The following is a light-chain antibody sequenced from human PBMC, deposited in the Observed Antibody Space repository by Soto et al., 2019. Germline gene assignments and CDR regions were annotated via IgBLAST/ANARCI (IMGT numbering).Light chain of an antibody. CDR1: QNLGTLY. Sequence: EIVLTQSPGTLSLSPGERGTLSCRASQNLGTLYLAWFQQKSGQAPRLLIYSASRRATGIPDRFTGSGSGTDFTLTINRVEPEDFAVYYCQQYGSSRGAFGQGTKVEIK. V-gene: IGKV3-20*01. CDR3: QQYGSSRGA. CDR2: SAS. J-gene: IGKJ1*01.